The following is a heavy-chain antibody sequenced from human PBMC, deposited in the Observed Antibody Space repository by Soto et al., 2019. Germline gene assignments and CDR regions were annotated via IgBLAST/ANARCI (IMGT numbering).Heavy chain of an antibody. V-gene: IGHV3-7*05. Sequence: GGSLRLSCAASGFTFSSYWMTWVRQAPGKGLEWVASIKEDGSDKYYVDSVKGRFTISRDNAKNSLYLQINNLRAEDTAVYYCARVLTIFGVANINPDYYYYGMDVWGQGTTVTVSS. CDR3: ARVLTIFGVANINPDYYYYGMDV. CDR2: IKEDGSDK. J-gene: IGHJ6*02. CDR1: GFTFSSYW. D-gene: IGHD3-3*01.